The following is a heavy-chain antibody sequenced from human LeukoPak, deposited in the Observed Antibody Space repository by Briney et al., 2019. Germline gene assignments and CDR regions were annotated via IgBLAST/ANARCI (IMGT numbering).Heavy chain of an antibody. V-gene: IGHV3-23*01. CDR2: ISGSGGST. Sequence: GGSLRLSCAASGFTFSSYAMSWVRQAPGKGLEWVSAISGSGGSTYYADSVKGRFTISRDNAKNSLYLQMNSLRAEDTAVYYCARGLTTVVNAFDIWGQGTMVTVSS. J-gene: IGHJ3*02. D-gene: IGHD4-23*01. CDR3: ARGLTTVVNAFDI. CDR1: GFTFSSYA.